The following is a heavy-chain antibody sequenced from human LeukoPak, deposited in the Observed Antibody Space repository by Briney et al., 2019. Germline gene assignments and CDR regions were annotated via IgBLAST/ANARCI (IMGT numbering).Heavy chain of an antibody. CDR2: ISGSGGGT. Sequence: GGSLRLSCAASGFTFSSYAMSWVRQAPGKGLEWVSAISGSGGGTYYADSVKGRFTISRDNSKNTLYLQMNSLRAEDTAVYYCAKDGRFLEWLDPFDYWGQGTLVTVSS. CDR1: GFTFSSYA. V-gene: IGHV3-23*01. CDR3: AKDGRFLEWLDPFDY. D-gene: IGHD3-3*01. J-gene: IGHJ4*02.